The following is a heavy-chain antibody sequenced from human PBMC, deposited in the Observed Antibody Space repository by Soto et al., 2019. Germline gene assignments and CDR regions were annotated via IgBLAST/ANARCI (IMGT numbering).Heavy chain of an antibody. Sequence: SETLSLTCAVYGGSFSGYYWTWIRQPPGKGLEWIGYIYHSGSTYYNPSLKSRVTISVDRSKNQFSLKLSSVTAADTAVYYCASRGYSYGFSLGMDVWGQGTTVTVSS. D-gene: IGHD5-18*01. V-gene: IGHV4-34*01. CDR3: ASRGYSYGFSLGMDV. J-gene: IGHJ6*02. CDR2: IYHSGST. CDR1: GGSFSGYY.